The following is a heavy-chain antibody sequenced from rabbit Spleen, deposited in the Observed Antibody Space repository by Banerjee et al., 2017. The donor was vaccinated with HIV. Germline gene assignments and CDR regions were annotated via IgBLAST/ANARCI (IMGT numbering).Heavy chain of an antibody. Sequence: QEQLEESGGGLVKPEGSLTLTCKASGFSFSDRDVMCWVRQAPGKGLEWIGCMNTNSGNTVYATWAKGRFPISRTSSTTVALQMTSLTAADTATYFCARDRARSGNYCDRLDLWGPGTLVTVS. D-gene: IGHD1-1*01. J-gene: IGHJ3*01. V-gene: IGHV1S45*01. CDR1: GFSFSDRDV. CDR3: ARDRARSGNYCDRLDL. CDR2: MNTNSGNT.